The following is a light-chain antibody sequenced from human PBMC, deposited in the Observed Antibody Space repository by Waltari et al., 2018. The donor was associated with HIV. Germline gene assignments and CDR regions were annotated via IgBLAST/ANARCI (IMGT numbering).Light chain of an antibody. J-gene: IGLJ2*01. V-gene: IGLV2-23*02. Sequence: QSALTQPASVSGSPGQSITISCPETSGDLDNFTLITWYQQYTGIAPKLLIYEVTKRPSGVSNRFSGSKSGNTASLTISDLQAEDEAKYYCCSYGNSGTFVLFGGGTRVTV. CDR2: EVT. CDR1: SGDLDNFTL. CDR3: CSYGNSGTFVL.